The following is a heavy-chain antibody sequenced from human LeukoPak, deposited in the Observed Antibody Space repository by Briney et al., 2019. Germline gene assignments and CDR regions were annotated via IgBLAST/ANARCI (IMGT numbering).Heavy chain of an antibody. CDR1: GYTFTGYY. CDR3: ARDLEWLLYPSAYYYYYGMDV. J-gene: IGHJ6*02. V-gene: IGHV1-2*02. Sequence: ASVKVSCKASGYTFTGYYMHWVRQAPGQGLEWMGWINPNSGGTNYAQKFQGRVTMTRDTSISTAYMELSRLRSDDTAVYYCARDLEWLLYPSAYYYYYGMDVWGQGTTVTVSS. CDR2: INPNSGGT. D-gene: IGHD3-3*01.